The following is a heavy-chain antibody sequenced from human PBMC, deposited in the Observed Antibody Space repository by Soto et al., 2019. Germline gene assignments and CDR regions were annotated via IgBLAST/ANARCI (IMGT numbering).Heavy chain of an antibody. CDR2: IIPIFGTA. J-gene: IGHJ4*02. Sequence: SVKVSCKASGGTFSSYAISWVRQAPGQGLEWMGGIIPIFGTANYAQKLQGRVTMTTDTSTSTAYMELRSLRSDDTAVYYCARDSAGNDDYWGQGTLVTVSS. CDR1: GGTFSSYA. D-gene: IGHD6-13*01. V-gene: IGHV1-69*05. CDR3: ARDSAGNDDY.